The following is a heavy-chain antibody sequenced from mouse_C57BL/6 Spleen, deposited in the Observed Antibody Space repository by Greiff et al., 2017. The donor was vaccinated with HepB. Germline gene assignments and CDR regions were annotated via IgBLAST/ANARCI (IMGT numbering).Heavy chain of an antibody. J-gene: IGHJ1*03. CDR2: IYPGGGYT. D-gene: IGHD1-1*01. Sequence: VQLQQPGAELVRPGTSVKMSCKASGYTFTNYWIGWAKQRPGHGLEWIGDIYPGGGYTNYNEKFKGKATLTADKSSGTAYMQFSSLTSEDSAIYYCAREGGSSWYFDVWGTGTTVTVSS. V-gene: IGHV1-63*01. CDR1: GYTFTNYW. CDR3: AREGGSSWYFDV.